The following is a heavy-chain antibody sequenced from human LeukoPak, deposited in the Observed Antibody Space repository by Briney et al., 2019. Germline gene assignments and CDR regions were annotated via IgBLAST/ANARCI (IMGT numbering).Heavy chain of an antibody. Sequence: PGGSLRLSCAASGFTFSSYSMNWVRQAPGKGLEWVSSISSSSSYIYYADSVKGRFTISRDNAKNSLYLQMNSLRAEDTAVYYCARDGLPYCSGGSCYSDFGIWGQGTMVTVSS. CDR3: ARDGLPYCSGGSCYSDFGI. V-gene: IGHV3-21*01. D-gene: IGHD2-15*01. CDR1: GFTFSSYS. J-gene: IGHJ3*02. CDR2: ISSSSSYI.